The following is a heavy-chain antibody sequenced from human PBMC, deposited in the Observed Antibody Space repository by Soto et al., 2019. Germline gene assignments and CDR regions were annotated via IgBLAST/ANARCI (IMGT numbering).Heavy chain of an antibody. CDR3: ARDAPYSGSDSYYYYYGMDV. V-gene: IGHV1-69*01. CDR2: IIPIFGTA. J-gene: IGHJ6*02. D-gene: IGHD1-26*01. CDR1: GGTFSSYA. Sequence: QVQLVQSGAEVKKPGSSVKVSCKASGGTFSSYAISWVRQAPGQGLEWMGGIIPIFGTANYAQKFQGRVTITADESTSTAYMELSSLRSEDTAVYYCARDAPYSGSDSYYYYYGMDVWGQGTTVTVSS.